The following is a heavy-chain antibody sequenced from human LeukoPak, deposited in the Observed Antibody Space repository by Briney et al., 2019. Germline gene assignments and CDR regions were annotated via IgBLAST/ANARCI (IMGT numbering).Heavy chain of an antibody. CDR3: ASYASGYNWLKV. J-gene: IGHJ4*02. CDR1: GYTFTEYY. Sequence: GESLKISCKGSGYTFTEYYVHWVRQAPGLGLEWLGWIHPGTGNPNYAQKFQGRVTISRDTSINTAYMELIRLKSDDTAVYYCASYASGYNWLKVWGQGTLVTVSS. CDR2: IHPGTGNP. V-gene: IGHV1-2*02. D-gene: IGHD1-1*01.